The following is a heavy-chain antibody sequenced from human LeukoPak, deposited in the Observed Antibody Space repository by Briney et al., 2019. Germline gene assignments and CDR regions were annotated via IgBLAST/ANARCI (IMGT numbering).Heavy chain of an antibody. V-gene: IGHV3-7*01. CDR1: GFTFSSYW. D-gene: IGHD4-17*01. CDR2: IKQDGSEK. J-gene: IGHJ4*02. Sequence: PGGSLRLSCAASGFTFSSYWMSWVRQAPGKGLEWVANIKQDGSEKDYVDSVKGRFTIFRDNAKNSLYMQMNSLRAEDTAVYYCARDLTDYGEARDYRGQGTLVTVSS. CDR3: ARDLTDYGEARDY.